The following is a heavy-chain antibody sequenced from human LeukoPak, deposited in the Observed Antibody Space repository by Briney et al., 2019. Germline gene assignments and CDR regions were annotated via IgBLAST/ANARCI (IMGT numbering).Heavy chain of an antibody. CDR3: ASEGYCSGGSCYSAY. V-gene: IGHV4-34*01. J-gene: IGHJ4*02. CDR1: GGSFSGYY. Sequence: SETLSLTCAVYGGSFSGYYWSGIRQPPGKGLEWIGEINHSGSTNYNPSLKSRVTISVDTSKNQFSLKLSSVTAADTAVYYCASEGYCSGGSCYSAYWGQGTLVTVSS. CDR2: INHSGST. D-gene: IGHD2-15*01.